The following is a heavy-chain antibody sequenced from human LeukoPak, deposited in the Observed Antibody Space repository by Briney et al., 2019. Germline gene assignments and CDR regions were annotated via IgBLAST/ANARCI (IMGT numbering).Heavy chain of an antibody. D-gene: IGHD3-3*01. CDR2: IIPILGTA. J-gene: IGHJ4*02. Sequence: ASVKVSCKASGGTFSSYAISWVRQAPGQGLEWMGGIIPILGTANYAQKFQGRVTITADESTSTAYMELSSLRSEDTAVYYCASSRFLEWLLYRLFFDYWGQGTLVTVSS. CDR1: GGTFSSYA. CDR3: ASSRFLEWLLYRLFFDY. V-gene: IGHV1-69*13.